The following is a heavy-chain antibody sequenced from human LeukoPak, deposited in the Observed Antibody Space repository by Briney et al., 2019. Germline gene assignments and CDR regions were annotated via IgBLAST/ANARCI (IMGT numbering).Heavy chain of an antibody. V-gene: IGHV1-69*06. J-gene: IGHJ5*02. CDR2: IIPIFGTA. Sequence: GSSVNVSCKASGGTFSSYAISWVRQAPGQGLEWMGGIIPIFGTANYAQKFQGRVTITADKSTSTAYMELSSLRSEDTAVYYCARAVLRYFDWLLAYNWFDPWGQGTLVTVSS. CDR1: GGTFSSYA. CDR3: ARAVLRYFDWLLAYNWFDP. D-gene: IGHD3-9*01.